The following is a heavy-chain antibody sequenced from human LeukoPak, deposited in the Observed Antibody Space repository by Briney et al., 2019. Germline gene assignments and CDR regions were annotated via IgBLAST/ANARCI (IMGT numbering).Heavy chain of an antibody. CDR1: GGSISSYY. D-gene: IGHD6-13*01. J-gene: IGHJ3*02. Sequence: SETLSLTCTVSGGSISSYYWSWIRQPAGKGLEWIGRIYTSGSINYNPSLKSRVTMSVDTSKNQFSLKLSSVTAADTAVYYCARDRRTYSSSWTDAFDIWGQGTMVTVSS. V-gene: IGHV4-4*07. CDR2: IYTSGSI. CDR3: ARDRRTYSSSWTDAFDI.